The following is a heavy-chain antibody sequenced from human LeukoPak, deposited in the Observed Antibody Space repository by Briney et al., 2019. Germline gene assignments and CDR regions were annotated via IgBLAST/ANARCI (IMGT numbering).Heavy chain of an antibody. Sequence: GGSLRLSCAASGFTFSLSWMHWVRQAPGKGLEWVSSINYDARSRTYADSVKGRLTISRDNAENTLFLQMNSLRVEDSAIYSCVRGAGPGTPFDWGQGTLVTVSS. D-gene: IGHD1-1*01. CDR2: INYDARSR. J-gene: IGHJ4*02. CDR3: VRGAGPGTPFD. CDR1: GFTFSLSW. V-gene: IGHV3-74*01.